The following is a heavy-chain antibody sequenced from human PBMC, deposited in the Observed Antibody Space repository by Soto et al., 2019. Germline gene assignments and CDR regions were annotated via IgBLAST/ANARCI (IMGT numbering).Heavy chain of an antibody. CDR3: ARVADYYDSSGWGDFDY. Sequence: LSLTCTVSGGSISSGDYYWSWIRQPPGKGLEWIGYIYYSGSTYYNPSLKSRVTISVDTSKNQFSLKLSSVTAADTAVYYCARVADYYDSSGWGDFDYWGQGTLVTVSS. D-gene: IGHD3-22*01. J-gene: IGHJ4*02. V-gene: IGHV4-30-4*01. CDR1: GGSISSGDYY. CDR2: IYYSGST.